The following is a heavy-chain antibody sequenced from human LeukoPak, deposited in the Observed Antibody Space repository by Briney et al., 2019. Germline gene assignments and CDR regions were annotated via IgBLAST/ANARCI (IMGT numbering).Heavy chain of an antibody. D-gene: IGHD3-10*01. CDR3: ARHPELYFFDY. CDR1: GASISSYY. J-gene: IGHJ4*02. CDR2: ISYSGST. Sequence: SSETLSLTCTVSGASISSYYWSWIRQPPEKGLEWIGYISYSGSTNYNPSLKSRVTISADTSKNQVSLTLSSVTAADTAVYYCARHPELYFFDYWGQGTLVTVSS. V-gene: IGHV4-59*08.